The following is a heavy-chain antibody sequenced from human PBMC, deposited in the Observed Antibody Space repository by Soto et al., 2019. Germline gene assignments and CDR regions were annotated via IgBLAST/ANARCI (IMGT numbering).Heavy chain of an antibody. CDR2: IRSKANSYAT. Sequence: GGSLRLSCAASGFTFSGSAMHWVRQASGKGLEWVGRIRSKANSYATAYAASVKGRFTISRDESKNTAYLQMNSLKTEDTAVYCCTRLQDIVVVPAATYYYYYGMDVWGQGTTVTVSS. CDR1: GFTFSGSA. V-gene: IGHV3-73*01. J-gene: IGHJ6*02. D-gene: IGHD2-2*01. CDR3: TRLQDIVVVPAATYYYYYGMDV.